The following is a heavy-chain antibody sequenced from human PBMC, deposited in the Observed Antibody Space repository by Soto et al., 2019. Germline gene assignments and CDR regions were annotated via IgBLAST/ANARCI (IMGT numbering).Heavy chain of an antibody. CDR2: TA. V-gene: IGHV4-61*05. D-gene: IGHD3-22*01. Sequence: QLQLEESGPGLVKPSETLSLTCTVSGGSVTASNYWGWIRQPPGKGLEWIGSTASYNPSLKSRVTISVDTSKNRFSLKLNSVTTADTAVYYCARADAPYYYDYSGFYFGYWGQGTLVTVSP. CDR1: GGSVTASNY. J-gene: IGHJ4*02. CDR3: ARADAPYYYDYSGFYFGY.